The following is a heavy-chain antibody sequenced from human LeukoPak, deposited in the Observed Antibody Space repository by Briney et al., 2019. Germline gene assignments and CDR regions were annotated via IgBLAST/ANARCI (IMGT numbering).Heavy chain of an antibody. CDR3: ARTPSGSGNFFDY. D-gene: IGHD3-10*01. Sequence: GGSLRLSCAVSGFTVSTDYMSWVRQAPGKGLEWVSILYSAGTTYYADSVKGRFTTSRDNSRNILYLQMSSLRAEDTAIYYCARTPSGSGNFFDYWGQGAPVTVSS. CDR2: LYSAGTT. V-gene: IGHV3-66*01. CDR1: GFTVSTDY. J-gene: IGHJ4*02.